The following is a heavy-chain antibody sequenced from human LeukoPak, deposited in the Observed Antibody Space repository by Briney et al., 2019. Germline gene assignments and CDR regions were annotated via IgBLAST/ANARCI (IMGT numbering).Heavy chain of an antibody. D-gene: IGHD6-19*01. J-gene: IGHJ4*02. CDR1: GFTFSKYW. V-gene: IGHV3-23*01. Sequence: GGSLRLSCSASGFTFSKYWMNWVRQAPGKGLEWVSAISGSGGSTYYADSVKGRFTISRDNSKNTLYLQMNSLRAEDTAVYYCAKDGSSGWDHLYYFDYWGQGTLVTVSS. CDR3: AKDGSSGWDHLYYFDY. CDR2: ISGSGGST.